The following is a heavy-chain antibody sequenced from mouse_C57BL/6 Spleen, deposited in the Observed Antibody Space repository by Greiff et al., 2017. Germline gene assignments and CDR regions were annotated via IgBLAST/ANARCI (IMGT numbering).Heavy chain of an antibody. CDR1: GYTFTSYW. D-gene: IGHD1-1*01. Sequence: VQLQQPGTELVKPGASVKLSCKASGYTFTSYWMHWVKRRPGQGLEWIGNINPSNGGTNYNEKFKSKATLTVDKSSSTAYMQLSSLTSEDSAVYYCASYYYGSSYWFAYWGQGTLVTVSA. CDR3: ASYYYGSSYWFAY. CDR2: INPSNGGT. J-gene: IGHJ3*01. V-gene: IGHV1-53*01.